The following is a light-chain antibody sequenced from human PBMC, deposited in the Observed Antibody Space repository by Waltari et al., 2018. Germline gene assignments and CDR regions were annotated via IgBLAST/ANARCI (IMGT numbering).Light chain of an antibody. CDR1: KSVLYSSNNKNY. J-gene: IGKJ1*01. CDR3: QQYYSTPWT. V-gene: IGKV4-1*01. CDR2: WAS. Sequence: DIVMTQSPDSLAVSLGERATINCTSSKSVLYSSNNKNYLVWYQQKPGQPPKLLIYWASTRESGVPDRFSGSGSGTDFTLTISSLQAEDVAVYYCQQYYSTPWTFGQGTKVEIK.